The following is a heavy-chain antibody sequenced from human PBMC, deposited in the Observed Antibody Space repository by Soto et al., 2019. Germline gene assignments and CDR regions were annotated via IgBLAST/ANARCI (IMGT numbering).Heavy chain of an antibody. Sequence: EVQLVESGGGLVKPGGSLRLSCAASGFTFSSYSMNWVRQAPGKGLEWVSSISSSSSYIYYADSVKGRFTISRDNAKNSLYLQMNSLRADDTAVYYCARLGGGSVNWFDPWGQGTLVTVSS. D-gene: IGHD3-10*01. J-gene: IGHJ5*02. CDR2: ISSSSSYI. V-gene: IGHV3-21*01. CDR3: ARLGGGSVNWFDP. CDR1: GFTFSSYS.